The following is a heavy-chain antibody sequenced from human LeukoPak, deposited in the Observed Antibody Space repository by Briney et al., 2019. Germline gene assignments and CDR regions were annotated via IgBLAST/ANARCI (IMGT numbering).Heavy chain of an antibody. CDR3: ASQSYARFDP. D-gene: IGHD3-16*01. J-gene: IGHJ5*02. V-gene: IGHV3-21*01. CDR1: GFTFSRNS. CDR2: ISTSSSYI. Sequence: KSGGSLRLSCAASGFTFSRNSMNWVRQAPGKGLEWVSSISTSSSYIYYADSVKGRFTISRDNARNLLFLQMNSLRVEDTAVYYCASQSYARFDPWGQGSLVTVSS.